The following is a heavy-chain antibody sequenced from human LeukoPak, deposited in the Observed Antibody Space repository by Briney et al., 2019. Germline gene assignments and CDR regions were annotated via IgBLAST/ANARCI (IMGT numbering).Heavy chain of an antibody. CDR2: ISAYNGDI. V-gene: IGHV1-18*01. Sequence: ASVTVSCKASGYTFTKYGVSWVRQAPGQGLEWMGWISAYNGDIKYAQRGKGRVTMTTDTSTSTVYMELRSLRSDDTAVYYCARESGSDAFDIWGQGTMVTVSS. CDR3: ARESGSDAFDI. J-gene: IGHJ3*02. CDR1: GYTFTKYG.